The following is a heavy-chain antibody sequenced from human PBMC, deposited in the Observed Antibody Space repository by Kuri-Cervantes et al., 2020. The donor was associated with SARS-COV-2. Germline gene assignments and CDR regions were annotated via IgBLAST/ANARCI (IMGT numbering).Heavy chain of an antibody. Sequence: SLKISCAASGFTFDDYAMHWVRQAPGKGLEWVSGISWNSGSIGYADSVKGRFTISRDNAKNSLYLDMNSLRAEDTAIYYCARALKPVNQWGPGTLVTVSS. J-gene: IGHJ4*02. CDR1: GFTFDDYA. V-gene: IGHV3-9*01. CDR2: ISWNSGSI. D-gene: IGHD4-17*01. CDR3: ARALKPVNQ.